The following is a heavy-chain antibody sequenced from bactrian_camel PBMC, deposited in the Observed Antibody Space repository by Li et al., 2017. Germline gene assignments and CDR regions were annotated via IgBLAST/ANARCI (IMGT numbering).Heavy chain of an antibody. V-gene: IGHV3S42*01. CDR3: ASCW. D-gene: IGHD1*01. CDR2: IDRRDGST. J-gene: IGHJ4*01. Sequence: VQLVESGGGSVQPGGSLRLSCVGSGDTFSTYSMGWVRQVPGKEREGVAAIDRRDGSTSYAAAVKGRFTISQDDAKTTVYLRMTNLKPEDTSVYYCASCWWGKGTQVTVS. CDR1: GDTFSTYS.